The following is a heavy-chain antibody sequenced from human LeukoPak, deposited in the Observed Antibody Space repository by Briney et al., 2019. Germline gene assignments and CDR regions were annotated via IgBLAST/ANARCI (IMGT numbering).Heavy chain of an antibody. CDR2: IYNSGNT. D-gene: IGHD3-10*01. V-gene: IGHV4-61*02. CDR3: ARSGTYYNNWFDP. CDR1: GGSISSGSYY. J-gene: IGHJ5*02. Sequence: PXXTLSXXCTVSGGSISSGSYYWSWIRQPAGTGLEWIGRIYNSGNTNYNPSLKSRVTISVDTSKNQFSLKLNSVTAADTAVYYCARSGTYYNNWFDPWGQGTLVTVSS.